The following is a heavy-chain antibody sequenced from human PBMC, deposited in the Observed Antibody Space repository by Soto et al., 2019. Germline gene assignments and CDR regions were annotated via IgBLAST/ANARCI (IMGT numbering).Heavy chain of an antibody. J-gene: IGHJ4*02. CDR1: GSTFTRSA. D-gene: IGHD3-9*01. CDR3: ARSPPSLRYFDWLYYFDD. Sequence: ASGTVSCQSSGSTFTRSAMHWVRQAPGQRLEWMGWINAGNGNTKYSQKFQGRVTITRDTSASTAYMELSSLRSEDTAVYYCARSPPSLRYFDWLYYFDDWGQGTLVTVSS. CDR2: INAGNGNT. V-gene: IGHV1-3*01.